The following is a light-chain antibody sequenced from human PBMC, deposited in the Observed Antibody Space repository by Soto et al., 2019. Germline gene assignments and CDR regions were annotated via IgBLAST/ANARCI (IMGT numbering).Light chain of an antibody. CDR2: SAC. CDR1: QSVDTN. J-gene: IGKJ2*01. CDR3: QQYYNWPPYT. V-gene: IGKV3-15*01. Sequence: EVVMTQSPATLSVSPGDRATLSCRASQSVDTNVVWYQQKPGQPPRLLVHSACIRATGVPARFTGIGSGTDFTLTIGGLQSDDFAIYYCQQYYNWPPYTFGQGTRLQIK.